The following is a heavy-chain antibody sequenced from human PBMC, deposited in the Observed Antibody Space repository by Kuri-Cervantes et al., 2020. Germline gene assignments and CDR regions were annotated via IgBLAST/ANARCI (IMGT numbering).Heavy chain of an antibody. CDR3: ARGRIVVVPAVPMDV. V-gene: IGHV1-69*05. CDR2: IIPIFGTA. CDR1: GGTFSSYA. J-gene: IGHJ6*03. Sequence: SVKVSCKASGGTFSSYAISWVRQAPGQGLEWMGGIIPIFGTANYAQKFQGRVTITTDESTSTAYMELSSLRSDDTAVYYCARGRIVVVPAVPMDVWGKGTTVTVSS. D-gene: IGHD2-2*01.